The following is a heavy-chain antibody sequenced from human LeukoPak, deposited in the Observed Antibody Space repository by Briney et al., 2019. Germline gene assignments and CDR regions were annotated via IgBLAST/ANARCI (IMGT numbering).Heavy chain of an antibody. J-gene: IGHJ4*02. CDR2: ISSSSSTI. CDR1: GFTFSSYS. Sequence: PGGSLRLSCVASGFTFSSYSMNWVRQAPGKGLEWISYISSSSSTIYYADSVKGRFTISRDNAKNSLYLQMNSLRAEDTAVYYCASLGCSSTTCYNYWGQGTLVTVSS. D-gene: IGHD2-2*02. CDR3: ASLGCSSTTCYNY. V-gene: IGHV3-48*01.